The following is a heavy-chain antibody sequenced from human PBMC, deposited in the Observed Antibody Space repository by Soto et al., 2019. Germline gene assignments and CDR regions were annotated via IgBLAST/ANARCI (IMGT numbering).Heavy chain of an antibody. V-gene: IGHV3-30*18. D-gene: IGHD4-17*01. CDR1: GFTFSTRG. CDR2: ISYDAKND. Sequence: LRLSFATSGFTFSTRGMHWVRQAPGKGLEWVAIISYDAKNDYYVDSVKGRFTISRDNSKNTVYLHMNSLRPEDTAMYYCAKDLYGGNAGPYDYWGQGTLVTVSS. J-gene: IGHJ4*02. CDR3: AKDLYGGNAGPYDY.